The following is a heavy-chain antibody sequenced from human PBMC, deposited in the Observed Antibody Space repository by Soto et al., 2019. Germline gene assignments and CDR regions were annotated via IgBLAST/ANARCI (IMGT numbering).Heavy chain of an antibody. CDR3: AREGTGIVGASGAIDI. Sequence: QVQLVESGGGVVQPGRSLRLSCAASGFTFSSYVMHWVRQAPGKGLEWVAIFSYDGSNKYYADSVKGRFTISRDNSKSXLDLQMNSLGVEDTAVYYCAREGTGIVGASGAIDIWGQGTMVTVSS. J-gene: IGHJ3*02. D-gene: IGHD1-26*01. CDR1: GFTFSSYV. V-gene: IGHV3-30-3*01. CDR2: FSYDGSNK.